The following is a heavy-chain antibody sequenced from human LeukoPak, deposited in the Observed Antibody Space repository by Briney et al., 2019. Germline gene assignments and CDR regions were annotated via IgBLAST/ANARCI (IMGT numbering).Heavy chain of an antibody. J-gene: IGHJ4*02. CDR1: GFTFSDYY. CDR3: AREIGEAAYFDY. V-gene: IGHV3-11*01. Sequence: GGSLRLSCAASGFTFSDYYMRWIRQAPGKGLVWVSHINSNGSTTYSADSVKGRFTISRDNAKNSLYLQMNSLRAEDTAVYYCAREIGEAAYFDYWGQGTLVTVSS. D-gene: IGHD4-17*01. CDR2: INSNGSTT.